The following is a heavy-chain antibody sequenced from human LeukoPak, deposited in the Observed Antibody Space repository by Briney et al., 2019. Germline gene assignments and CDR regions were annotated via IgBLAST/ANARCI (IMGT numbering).Heavy chain of an antibody. CDR1: GYTFTSYG. CDR3: ATAGAAAVAGPKGLNFDY. V-gene: IGHV1-18*01. CDR2: ISADNGKT. D-gene: IGHD6-19*01. J-gene: IGHJ4*02. Sequence: ASMKVSCKTSGYTFTSYGISWVRRAPGQGLEWMGWISADNGKTNYAQKLQGRVTMTTDTSTSTAYMELSSLRSEDTAVYYCATAGAAAVAGPKGLNFDYWGQGTLVTVSS.